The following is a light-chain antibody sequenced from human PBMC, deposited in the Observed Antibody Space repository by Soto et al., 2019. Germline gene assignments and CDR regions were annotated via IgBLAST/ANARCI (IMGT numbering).Light chain of an antibody. J-gene: IGKJ3*01. V-gene: IGKV3-11*01. CDR3: QHRHN. CDR1: QSVCRD. CDR2: DAS. Sequence: DIVLTQSPATLSLSPGERATLSCRASQSVCRDFAWYQQKPGQTPSLLIYDASNRATGIPARFSGSGSGTDFTLTISSLEPEDFAVYYCQHRHNFGPGTKVEVK.